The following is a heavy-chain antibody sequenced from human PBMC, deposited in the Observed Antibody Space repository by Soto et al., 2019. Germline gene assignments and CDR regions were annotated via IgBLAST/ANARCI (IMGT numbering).Heavy chain of an antibody. V-gene: IGHV3-7*05. J-gene: IGHJ6*02. CDR3: ARERIYFDWLSSGMDV. CDR2: IKQDGSEK. D-gene: IGHD3-9*01. Sequence: GGSLRLSCAASGFTFSSYWMSWVRQAPGKGLEWVANIKQDGSEKYYVDSVKGRFTISRDNAKNSLYLQMNSLRAEDTAVYYCARERIYFDWLSSGMDVWGQGTTVTVSS. CDR1: GFTFSSYW.